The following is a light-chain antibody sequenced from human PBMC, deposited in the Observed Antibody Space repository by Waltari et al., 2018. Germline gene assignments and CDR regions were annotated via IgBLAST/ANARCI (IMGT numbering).Light chain of an antibody. J-gene: IGLJ3*02. CDR1: TGAVPRGHH. CDR3: MVSNVGAQWK. CDR2: ETS. V-gene: IGLV7-46*01. Sequence: QAVVTQEPAMTVSPGGTVTPPCCPSTGAVPRGHHPYRVQQKPCPAPRTLIYETSNKHSWTPDRFSGSLLGDKAALTLSSAQPEDEADYYCMVSNVGAQWKFGGGTKLTV.